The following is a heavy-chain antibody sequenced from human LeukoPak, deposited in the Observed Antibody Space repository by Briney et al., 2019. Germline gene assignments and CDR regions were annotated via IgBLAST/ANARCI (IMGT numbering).Heavy chain of an antibody. CDR2: IYHSGST. J-gene: IGHJ4*02. CDR3: ARDGYSGNDGL. D-gene: IGHD5-12*01. V-gene: IGHV4-59*01. CDR1: GGSISSYY. Sequence: SETLSLTCTVSGGSISSYYWSWIRQPPGKGLEWIGYIYHSGSTNYNPSLKSRVTISVDTSKNQFSLKLSSVTAADTAVYYCARDGYSGNDGLWGQGTLVSVSS.